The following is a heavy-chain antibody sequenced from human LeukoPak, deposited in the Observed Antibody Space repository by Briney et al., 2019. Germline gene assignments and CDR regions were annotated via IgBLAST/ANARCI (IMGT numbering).Heavy chain of an antibody. J-gene: IGHJ4*02. D-gene: IGHD1-26*01. CDR1: GYIFNKYV. Sequence: GTSLRLSCAASGYIFNKYVMHWVREAPGKGLEWVAVISYDGTNKFYKDSVKGRFTISRDNSKNTLYLQMDSLRTEDTAVYYCATAMGGSYLRLSSPPDYWGQGTLVTVSS. CDR2: ISYDGTNK. CDR3: ATAMGGSYLRLSSPPDY. V-gene: IGHV3-30*03.